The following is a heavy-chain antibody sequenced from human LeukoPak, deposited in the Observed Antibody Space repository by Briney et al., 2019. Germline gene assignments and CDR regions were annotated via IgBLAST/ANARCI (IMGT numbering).Heavy chain of an antibody. CDR1: GFTFTSYS. Sequence: GGSLRLSCAASGFTFTSYSMSWVRQAPGKGLEWVSGTSDRGDYTYYADSVKGRFTISRDNAKNSLYLQMNSLRDEDTAVYYCARDRWGYSSPIRGMDVWGQGTTVTVSS. CDR2: TSDRGDYT. D-gene: IGHD6-19*01. CDR3: ARDRWGYSSPIRGMDV. V-gene: IGHV3-23*01. J-gene: IGHJ6*02.